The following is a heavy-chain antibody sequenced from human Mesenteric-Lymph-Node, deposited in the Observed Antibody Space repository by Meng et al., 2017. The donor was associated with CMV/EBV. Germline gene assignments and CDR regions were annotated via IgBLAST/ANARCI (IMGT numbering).Heavy chain of an antibody. CDR3: ARGLFDFWSSYYTGTDF. Sequence: GGSLRLSCAASGFTFSSYWMSWVRQAPGKGLEWVSYISSSGSTIYYADSVKGRFTISRDNAKNALYLQMNSLRAEDTAVYYCARGLFDFWSSYYTGTDFWGQGTLVTVSS. CDR1: GFTFSSYW. J-gene: IGHJ4*02. CDR2: ISSSGSTI. D-gene: IGHD3-3*01. V-gene: IGHV3-48*04.